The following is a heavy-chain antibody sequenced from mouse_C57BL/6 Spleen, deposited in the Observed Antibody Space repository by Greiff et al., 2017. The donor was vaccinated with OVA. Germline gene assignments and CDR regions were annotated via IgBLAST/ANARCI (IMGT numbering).Heavy chain of an antibody. V-gene: IGHV1-85*01. CDR2: IYPRDGST. Sequence: VQLQQSGPELVKPGASVKLSCKASGYTFTSYDINWVKQRPGQGLEWIGWIYPRDGSTKYNEKFKGKATLTVDTSSSTAYMELHSLTSEDSAVYFCAREDYDATFAYWGQGTLVTVSA. CDR3: AREDYDATFAY. J-gene: IGHJ3*01. D-gene: IGHD2-4*01. CDR1: GYTFTSYD.